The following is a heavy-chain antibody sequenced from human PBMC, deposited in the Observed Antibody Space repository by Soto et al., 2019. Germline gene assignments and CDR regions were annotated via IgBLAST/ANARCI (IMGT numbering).Heavy chain of an antibody. V-gene: IGHV1-46*01. Sequence: SVKVSCKASGYTLTSYYMHWVRQAPGQGLELMGIINPSGGSTSYAQKFQGRVTMTRDTSTSTVYMELSSLRSEDTAVYYCAREGITVTSGDRHYYYYGMDVWGQGTTVTVYS. CDR3: AREGITVTSGDRHYYYYGMDV. J-gene: IGHJ6*02. CDR2: INPSGGST. D-gene: IGHD4-17*01. CDR1: GYTLTSYY.